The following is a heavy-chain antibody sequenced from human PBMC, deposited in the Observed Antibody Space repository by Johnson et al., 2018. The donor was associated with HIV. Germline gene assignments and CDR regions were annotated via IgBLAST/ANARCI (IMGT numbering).Heavy chain of an antibody. J-gene: IGHJ3*02. CDR1: GFTVSSNY. CDR3: AREGAWEVRPGAFDI. V-gene: IGHV3-66*01. Sequence: MLLVESGGGLVQPGGSLRLSCAASGFTVSSNYMSWVRQAPGKGLEWVSVIYSGGSTYYADSVKGRFTISRDNSKNTLYLQMNSLRAEDTAVYYCAREGAWEVRPGAFDIGGQGTMVTVSS. D-gene: IGHD1-26*01. CDR2: IYSGGST.